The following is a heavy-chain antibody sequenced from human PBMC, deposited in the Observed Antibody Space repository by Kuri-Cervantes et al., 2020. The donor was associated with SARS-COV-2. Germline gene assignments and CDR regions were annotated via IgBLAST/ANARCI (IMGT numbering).Heavy chain of an antibody. CDR3: AREDSGTNDAFDI. CDR1: GFAFSSHA. CDR2: IRSGGAST. V-gene: IGHV3-23*01. J-gene: IGHJ3*02. Sequence: GESLKISCAASGFAFSSHAMSWVRQTPEKGLEWVSAIRSGGASTSYADSVMGRFSISRDDSKNTLYLQMNGLRVEDTAVYFCAREDSGTNDAFDIWGQGATVTVSS. D-gene: IGHD3-10*01.